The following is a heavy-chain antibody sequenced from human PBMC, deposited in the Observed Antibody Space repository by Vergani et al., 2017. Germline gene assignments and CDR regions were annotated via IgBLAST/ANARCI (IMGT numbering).Heavy chain of an antibody. D-gene: IGHD3-22*01. CDR1: GFTFSSYG. Sequence: VQLLESGGSLKQPGGSLRLSCAASGFTFSSYGMHWVRQAPGKGLEWVAFIRYDGSNKYYADSVKGRFTISRDNSKNTLYLQMNSLRAEDTAVYYCAKGPYYDSSGYSYYYYGMDVWGQGTTVTVSS. J-gene: IGHJ6*02. V-gene: IGHV3-30*02. CDR2: IRYDGSNK. CDR3: AKGPYYDSSGYSYYYYGMDV.